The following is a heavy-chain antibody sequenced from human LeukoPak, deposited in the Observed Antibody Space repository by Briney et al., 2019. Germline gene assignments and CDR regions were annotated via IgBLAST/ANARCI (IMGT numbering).Heavy chain of an antibody. CDR3: ASGGRSRYFDL. Sequence: QSGGSLRLSCAASGFTFSSNWMHWVRQAPGKGLVWVSRINEDGSTTNYADSVKGRFTISRDNFKNTLYLQMNSLRAEDTAVYYCASGGRSRYFDLWGRGTLVTVSS. D-gene: IGHD2-15*01. V-gene: IGHV3-74*01. J-gene: IGHJ2*01. CDR1: GFTFSSNW. CDR2: INEDGSTT.